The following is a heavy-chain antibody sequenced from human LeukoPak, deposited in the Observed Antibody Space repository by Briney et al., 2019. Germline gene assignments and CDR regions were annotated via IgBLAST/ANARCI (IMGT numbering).Heavy chain of an antibody. J-gene: IGHJ5*02. CDR1: GGSFSGYY. D-gene: IGHD3-22*01. CDR3: ARIDDSSGYYPFDP. Sequence: ASETLSLTCAVYGGSFSGYYWSWIRQPPGKGQEWIGEINHSGSTNYNPSLKSRVTISVDTSKNQFSLKLSSVTAADTAVYYCARIDDSSGYYPFDPWGQGTLVTVSS. CDR2: INHSGST. V-gene: IGHV4-34*01.